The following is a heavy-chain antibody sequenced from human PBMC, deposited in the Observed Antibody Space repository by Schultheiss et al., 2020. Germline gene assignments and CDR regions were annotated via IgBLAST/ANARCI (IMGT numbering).Heavy chain of an antibody. V-gene: IGHV5-51*01. CDR3: ARHYYYDSSGYYWLDF. Sequence: GESLKISCKGSGYSFTSYWIGWVRQMPGKGLEWMGIIYPGDSDTRYSPSFQGQVTISADKSISTAYLQWSSLKASDTAMYYCARHYYYDSSGYYWLDFWGQGTLVTVSS. D-gene: IGHD3-22*01. CDR2: IYPGDSDT. J-gene: IGHJ4*02. CDR1: GYSFTSYW.